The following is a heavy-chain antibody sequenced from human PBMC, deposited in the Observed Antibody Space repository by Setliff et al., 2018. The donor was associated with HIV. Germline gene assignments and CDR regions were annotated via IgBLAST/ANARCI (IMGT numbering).Heavy chain of an antibody. J-gene: IGHJ4*02. V-gene: IGHV3-23*01. D-gene: IGHD3-9*01. CDR1: GFTFSSYA. Sequence: GESLKISCGGSGFTFSSYAMSWVRQAPGKGLEWVSLISGSSGSTYYADSVKGRFTISRDNSENTLYLQMNSLRAEDTAVYYCARYFDSTDYWGQGALVTVSS. CDR3: ARYFDSTDY. CDR2: ISGSSGST.